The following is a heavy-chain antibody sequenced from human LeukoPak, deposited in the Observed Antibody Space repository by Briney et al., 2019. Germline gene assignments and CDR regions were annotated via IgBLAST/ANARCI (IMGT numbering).Heavy chain of an antibody. CDR3: ARGYSPLGE. J-gene: IGHJ4*02. Sequence: SETLSLTCTVSGGSIRSSFWSWIRQPPEKGLEWIGYIYYSGNTNYNPSLKSRVTISVDTSKNQFSLKLTSVTAADTAVYYCARGYSPLGEWGQGTLVTVSS. V-gene: IGHV4-59*01. D-gene: IGHD3-16*01. CDR1: GGSIRSSF. CDR2: IYYSGNT.